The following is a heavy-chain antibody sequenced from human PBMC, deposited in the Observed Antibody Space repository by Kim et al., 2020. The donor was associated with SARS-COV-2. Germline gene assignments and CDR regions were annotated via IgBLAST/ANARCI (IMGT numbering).Heavy chain of an antibody. J-gene: IGHJ6*02. CDR3: ARDRVLVGSPYYYYGMDV. D-gene: IGHD1-26*01. V-gene: IGHV4-31*02. Sequence: KRRVTISVDTSKNQFSLKLSSVTAADTAVYYCARDRVLVGSPYYYYGMDVWGQGTTVTVSS.